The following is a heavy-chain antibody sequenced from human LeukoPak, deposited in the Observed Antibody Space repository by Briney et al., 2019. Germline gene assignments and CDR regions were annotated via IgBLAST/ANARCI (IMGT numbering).Heavy chain of an antibody. D-gene: IGHD3-22*01. V-gene: IGHV4-59*01. CDR1: GGSISSYY. CDR3: ARGRTKLSYYYDSSGYYYDY. CDR2: IYYSGST. J-gene: IGHJ4*02. Sequence: PSETLSLTCTVSGGSISSYYWSWIQQPPGKGLEWIGYIYYSGSTNYNPSLKSRVTISVDTSKNQFSLKLSSVTAADTAVYYCARGRTKLSYYYDSSGYYYDYWGQGTLVTVSS.